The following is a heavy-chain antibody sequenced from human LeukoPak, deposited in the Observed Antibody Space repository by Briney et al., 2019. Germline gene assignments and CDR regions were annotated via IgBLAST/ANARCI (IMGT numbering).Heavy chain of an antibody. CDR2: MNPKSGNT. V-gene: IGHV1-8*01. CDR3: ARDQDVVVVVAALRQREMGGFDP. Sequence: ASVKVSCKASGYTFTNYDINWVRQATGQGPEWMGWMNPKSGNTGYAQKFQGRVTMTRNTSISTAYMELSSLRSDDTAVYYCARDQDVVVVVAALRQREMGGFDPWGQGTLVTVSS. D-gene: IGHD2-15*01. CDR1: GYTFTNYD. J-gene: IGHJ5*02.